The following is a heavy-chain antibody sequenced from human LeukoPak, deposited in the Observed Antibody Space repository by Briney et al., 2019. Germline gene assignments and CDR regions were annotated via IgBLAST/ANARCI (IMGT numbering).Heavy chain of an antibody. Sequence: ASVKVSCKVSGYTLTELSMHWVRPAPGKGLAWMGGFDPEDGETIYAQKFQGRVTMTEDTSTDTAYMELSSLRSEDTAVYYCASGSGGEYGYTDYWGQGTLVTVSS. D-gene: IGHD3-16*01. CDR3: ASGSGGEYGYTDY. CDR2: FDPEDGET. J-gene: IGHJ4*02. V-gene: IGHV1-24*01. CDR1: GYTLTELS.